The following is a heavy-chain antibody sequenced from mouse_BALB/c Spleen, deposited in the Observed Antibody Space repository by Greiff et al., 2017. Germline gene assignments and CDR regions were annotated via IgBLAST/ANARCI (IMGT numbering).Heavy chain of an antibody. Sequence: EVQLVESGGGLVKPGGSLKLSCAASGFTFSDYYMYWVRQTPEKRLEWVATISDGGSYTYYPDSVKGRFTISRDNAKNNLYLQMSSLKSEDTAMYYCARVRDYAMDYWGQGTSVTVSS. J-gene: IGHJ4*01. CDR1: GFTFSDYY. CDR2: ISDGGSYT. CDR3: ARVRDYAMDY. V-gene: IGHV5-4*02.